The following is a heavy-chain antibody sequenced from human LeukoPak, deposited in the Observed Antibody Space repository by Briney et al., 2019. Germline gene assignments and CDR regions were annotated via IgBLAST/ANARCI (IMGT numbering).Heavy chain of an antibody. D-gene: IGHD3-22*01. J-gene: IGHJ5*02. CDR3: ASGGHYYDSRGLNFFNP. CDR1: GGSISSFY. Sequence: PSEALSLTCTVSGGSISSFYWTWIRQPPGKGLEWIGYVYYSGTTNYNPSLKSRVTMSVDTSKNQFSLNLNSVTAADAAVYYCASGGHYYDSRGLNFFNPWGQGILVTVSS. CDR2: VYYSGTT. V-gene: IGHV4-59*01.